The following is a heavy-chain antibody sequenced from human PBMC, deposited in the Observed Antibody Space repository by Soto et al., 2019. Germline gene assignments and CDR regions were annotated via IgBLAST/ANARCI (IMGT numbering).Heavy chain of an antibody. CDR2: IYYGGST. D-gene: IGHD2-15*01. CDR1: GGSISSGGYY. CDR3: ARVGYCSGGSCYGYYYYYGMDV. J-gene: IGHJ6*02. Sequence: SETLSLTCTVSGGSISSGGYYWSWIRQHPGKGLEWIGYIYYGGSTYYNPSLKSRVTISVDTSKNQFSLKLTSVTAADTAVYYCARVGYCSGGSCYGYYYYYGMDVWGQGTTVTVSS. V-gene: IGHV4-31*03.